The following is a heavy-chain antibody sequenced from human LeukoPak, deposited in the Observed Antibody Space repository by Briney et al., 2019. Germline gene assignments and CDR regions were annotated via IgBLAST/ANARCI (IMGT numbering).Heavy chain of an antibody. CDR3: AKDLSAGDDAFDI. CDR2: IWYDGSNK. D-gene: IGHD6-13*01. V-gene: IGHV3-33*06. CDR1: GFTFSSYD. J-gene: IGHJ3*02. Sequence: GRSLRLSCAASGFTFSSYDMHWVRQAPGKGLEWVAVIWYDGSNKYYADSVKGRFTISRDNSKNTLYLQMNSLRAEDTAVYYCAKDLSAGDDAFDIWGQGTMVTVSS.